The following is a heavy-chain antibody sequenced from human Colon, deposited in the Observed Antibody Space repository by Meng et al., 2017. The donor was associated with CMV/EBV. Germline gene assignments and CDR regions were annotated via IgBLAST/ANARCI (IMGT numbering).Heavy chain of an antibody. V-gene: IGHV1-2*02. J-gene: IGHJ6*02. CDR2: INPNSGVT. Sequence: ASVKVSCKASGYTFTGYDIHWVRQAPGQGLEWMGWINPNSGVTNYAHNFHGRVTMTRDASISTAYMELSRLSSDDTAVYYCARDKRESMVRYYYYYGMDVWGQGTTVIVSS. CDR3: ARDKRESMVRYYYYYGMDV. D-gene: IGHD3-10*01. CDR1: GYTFTGYD.